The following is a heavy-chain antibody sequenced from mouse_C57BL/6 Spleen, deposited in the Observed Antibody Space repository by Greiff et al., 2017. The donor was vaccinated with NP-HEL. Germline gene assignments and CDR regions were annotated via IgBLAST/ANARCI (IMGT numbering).Heavy chain of an antibody. J-gene: IGHJ4*01. D-gene: IGHD1-1*01. V-gene: IGHV1-82*01. CDR2: IYPGDGDT. CDR1: GYAFSSSW. Sequence: VQLQQSGPELVKPGASVKISCKASGYAFSSSWMNWVKQRPGKGLEWIGRIYPGDGDTNYNGKFKGKATLTADKSSSTAYMQLSSLTSEDSAVYFCARYANYGSSGGYAMDYWGQGTSVTVSS. CDR3: ARYANYGSSGGYAMDY.